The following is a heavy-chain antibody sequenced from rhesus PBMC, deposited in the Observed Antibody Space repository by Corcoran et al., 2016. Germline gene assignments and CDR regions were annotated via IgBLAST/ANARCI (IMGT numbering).Heavy chain of an antibody. CDR1: AYSISNNF. D-gene: IGHD1-44*01. Sequence: QVQLQESGPGLVKPSETLSLTCAVSAYSISNNFWRWIRQVPGKGLEWIGYIHGSSENTYYNPSLKSRINMSTDTSKNQLSRNLRSVTAADTAVYYCARGGGTYRYDYWGQGLLGTVSS. V-gene: IGHV4-147*01. CDR2: IHGSSENT. J-gene: IGHJ4*01. CDR3: ARGGGTYRYDY.